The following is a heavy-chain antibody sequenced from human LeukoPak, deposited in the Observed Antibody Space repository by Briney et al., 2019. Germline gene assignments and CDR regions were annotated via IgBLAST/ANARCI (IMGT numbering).Heavy chain of an antibody. J-gene: IGHJ4*02. V-gene: IGHV3-7*05. D-gene: IGHD3-22*01. Sequence: GGSLRLSCAGSGVIFSSYWMSWVRQAPGKGLEWVAYINQDGSEKYYVDSVKGRFTISRDNAKNSVYLQMNSLRAEDTDVYFCARDRYGSIGLDNWVQGAMVSVCS. CDR1: GVIFSSYW. CDR2: INQDGSEK. CDR3: ARDRYGSIGLDN.